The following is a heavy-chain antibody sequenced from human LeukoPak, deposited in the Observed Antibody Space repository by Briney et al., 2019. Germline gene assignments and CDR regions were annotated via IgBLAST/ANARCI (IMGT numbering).Heavy chain of an antibody. CDR2: ISWNSGSI. J-gene: IGHJ6*02. D-gene: IGHD1-7*01. CDR3: AKDKLTGTTRPHYYGMDV. CDR1: GFTFDDYA. V-gene: IGHV3-9*01. Sequence: PGGSLRLSCAASGFTFDDYAMHWVRQAPGKGLEWVSGISWNSGSIGYADSVKGRFTISRDNAKNSLYLQMNSLRAEDTALYYCAKDKLTGTTRPHYYGMDVWGQGTTVTVSS.